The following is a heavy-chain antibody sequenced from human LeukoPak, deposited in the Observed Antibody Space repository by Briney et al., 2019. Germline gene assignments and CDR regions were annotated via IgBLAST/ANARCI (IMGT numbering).Heavy chain of an antibody. CDR2: IWYDGSNK. CDR1: GFTFSSYG. V-gene: IGHV3-33*01. CDR3: ARGHDAFDI. Sequence: PGRSLRLSCAASGFTFSSYGMHWVRQAPGKGLEWVAVIWYDGSNKYYADSVKGRFTISRDNSKNTLYLQMNSLRAEDTAAYYCARGHDAFDIWGQGTMVTVSS. J-gene: IGHJ3*02.